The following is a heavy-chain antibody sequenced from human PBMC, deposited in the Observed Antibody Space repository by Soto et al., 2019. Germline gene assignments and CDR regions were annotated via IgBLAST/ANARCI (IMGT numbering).Heavy chain of an antibody. CDR2: ISSSSSTI. D-gene: IGHD1-26*01. CDR1: GFTFSSYS. V-gene: IGHV3-48*02. CDR3: ASLYSGSYYALDD. Sequence: GGSLRLSCAASGFTFSSYSMNWVRQAPGKGLEWVSYISSSSSTIYYADSVKGRFTISRDNAKNSLYLQMNSLRDEDTAVYYCASLYSGSYYALDDWGQGTLVTVAS. J-gene: IGHJ4*02.